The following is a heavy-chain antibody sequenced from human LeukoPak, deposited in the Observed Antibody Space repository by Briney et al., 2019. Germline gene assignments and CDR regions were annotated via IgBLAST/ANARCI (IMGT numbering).Heavy chain of an antibody. V-gene: IGHV3-13*01. Sequence: PGGSLRLSCAASGFAFSSYAMHWVRQGTGKGLEWVSAIGPAGDTYYPGSVKGRFTISRENAKNSLYLQMNSLRVGDTAVYYCAGVDTRTGGFDYWGQGTLVTVSS. CDR3: AGVDTRTGGFDY. CDR1: GFAFSSYA. J-gene: IGHJ4*02. D-gene: IGHD1-1*01. CDR2: IGPAGDT.